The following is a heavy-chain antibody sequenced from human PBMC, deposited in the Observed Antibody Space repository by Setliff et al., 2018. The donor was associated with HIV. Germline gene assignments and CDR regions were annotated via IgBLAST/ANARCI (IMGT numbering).Heavy chain of an antibody. CDR1: GGSISGSNYY. CDR2: SYYSGST. J-gene: IGHJ5*02. Sequence: SETLSLTCTVSGGSISGSNYYWAWIRQPPGKGLEWIGSSYYSGSTYYNPSLKSRVTISKDFAKRSVYLQMDNLRAEDTATYYCARGLWLGTFDLWGQGTLVTVSS. CDR3: ARGLWLGTFDL. D-gene: IGHD6-19*01. V-gene: IGHV4-39*01.